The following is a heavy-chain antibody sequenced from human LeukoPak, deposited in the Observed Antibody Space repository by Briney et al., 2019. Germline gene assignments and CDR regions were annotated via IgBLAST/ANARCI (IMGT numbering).Heavy chain of an antibody. CDR2: INPNSGGT. CDR1: GYTFTGYY. D-gene: IGHD6-19*01. V-gene: IGHV1-2*02. Sequence: ASVKVSCKASGYTFTGYYMHWVRQAPGQGLEWMGWINPNSGGTNYAQKFQGRVTMTRDTSISTAYMELSRLRSDDTAVYYCARERIAVAGTVIWYFDLWGRGTLVTVSS. CDR3: ARERIAVAGTVIWYFDL. J-gene: IGHJ2*01.